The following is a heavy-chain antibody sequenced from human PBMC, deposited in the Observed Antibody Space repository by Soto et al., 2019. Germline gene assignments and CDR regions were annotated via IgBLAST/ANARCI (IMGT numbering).Heavy chain of an antibody. D-gene: IGHD6-13*01. Sequence: GGSLRLSCAASGFTFSSYAMSWVRQAPGKGLEWVSAISGSGGSTYYADSVKGRFTISRDNSKNTLYLQMNSLRAEDTAVYYCAQEKADMKKYNSSWPYYYYGMDVWGQGTTVTVS. CDR1: GFTFSSYA. CDR3: AQEKADMKKYNSSWPYYYYGMDV. CDR2: ISGSGGST. V-gene: IGHV3-23*01. J-gene: IGHJ6*02.